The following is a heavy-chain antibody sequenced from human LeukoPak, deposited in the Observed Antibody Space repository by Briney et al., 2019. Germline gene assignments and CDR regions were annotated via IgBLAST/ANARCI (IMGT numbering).Heavy chain of an antibody. D-gene: IGHD6-6*01. CDR2: INPNSGGT. CDR1: VYTFTGYY. V-gene: IGHV1-2*02. CDR3: ARAREYSSSGDFDY. Sequence: ASVKVSCKASVYTFTGYYMHWVRQAPGQGLEWMGWINPNSGGTNYAQKFQGRVTMTRDTSISTAYMELSRLRSDDTAVYYCARAREYSSSGDFDYWGQGTLVTVSS. J-gene: IGHJ4*02.